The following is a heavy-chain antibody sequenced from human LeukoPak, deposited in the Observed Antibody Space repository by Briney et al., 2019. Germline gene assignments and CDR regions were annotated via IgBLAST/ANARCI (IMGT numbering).Heavy chain of an antibody. V-gene: IGHV4-4*07. CDR3: ARDLGIIGGNYYYYAMDV. CDR1: GGSISSYY. CDR2: IYTSGST. D-gene: IGHD1-26*01. Sequence: SETLSLTCTVSGGSISSYYWSWIRQPAGKGLEWIGRIYTSGSTNYNPSLKSRVTMSVDTSRNRFSLKLSSVTAADTAVYFCARDLGIIGGNYYYYAMDVWGQGTTVTVSS. J-gene: IGHJ6*02.